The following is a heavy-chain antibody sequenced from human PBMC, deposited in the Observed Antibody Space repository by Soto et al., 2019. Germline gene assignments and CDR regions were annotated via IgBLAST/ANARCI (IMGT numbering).Heavy chain of an antibody. D-gene: IGHD3-22*01. J-gene: IGHJ4*02. CDR3: AKDYHYDSSGYFDY. V-gene: IGHV3-9*01. CDR2: ISWNSGSI. Sequence: PGGSLRLSCAASGFTFDDYAMHWVRQAPGKGLEWVSGISWNSGSIGYADSVKGRFTISRDNAKNSLYLQMNSLRAEDTALYYCAKDYHYDSSGYFDYWGQGTLVTAPQ. CDR1: GFTFDDYA.